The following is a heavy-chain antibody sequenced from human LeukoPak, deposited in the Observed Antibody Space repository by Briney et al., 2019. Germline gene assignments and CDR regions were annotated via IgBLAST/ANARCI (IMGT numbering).Heavy chain of an antibody. D-gene: IGHD3-16*02. CDR1: GGSFSGYY. CDR3: ARNMITFGGVIVKLRAFDI. CDR2: IYYSGST. V-gene: IGHV4-39*01. J-gene: IGHJ3*02. Sequence: SETLSLTCAVYGGSFSGYYWGWIRQPPGKGLEWIGSIYYSGSTYYNPSLKSRVTISVDTSKNQFSLKLSSVTAADTAVYYCARNMITFGGVIVKLRAFDIWGQGTMVTVSS.